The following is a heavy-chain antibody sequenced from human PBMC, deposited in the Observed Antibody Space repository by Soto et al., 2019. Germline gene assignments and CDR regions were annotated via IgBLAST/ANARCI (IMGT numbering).Heavy chain of an antibody. CDR1: GFTFTRYS. J-gene: IGHJ4*02. Sequence: TGGSLRLSCAASGFTFTRYSMNWVRQAPGKGLEWVSSISSTTNYIYYGDSMKGRFTISRDNAKNSLYLEMNSLRAEDTAVYYCARESEDLTSNFDYWGQGTLVTVSS. CDR2: ISSTTNYI. V-gene: IGHV3-21*06. CDR3: ARESEDLTSNFDY.